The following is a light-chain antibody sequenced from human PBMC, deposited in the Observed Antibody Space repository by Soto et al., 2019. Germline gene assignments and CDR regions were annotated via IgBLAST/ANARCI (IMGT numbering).Light chain of an antibody. Sequence: DIQMTQSPSSLSASVGDRVTITCRASQTISNTLNWYQQRPGKAPNLLIYASSTLQSGVPPRFSGGGSGTEFTLTISSLQPEDFAPYYCQQTYSTPITFGQGTRLEIK. CDR2: ASS. CDR1: QTISNT. CDR3: QQTYSTPIT. J-gene: IGKJ5*01. V-gene: IGKV1-39*01.